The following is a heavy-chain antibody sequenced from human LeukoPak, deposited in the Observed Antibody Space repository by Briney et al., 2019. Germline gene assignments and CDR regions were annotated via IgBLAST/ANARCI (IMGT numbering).Heavy chain of an antibody. D-gene: IGHD3-22*01. V-gene: IGHV3-53*01. CDR2: IYSGGST. Sequence: PGRSLRLSCAASRFTFRNYAMHWVRQAPGKGLEWVSVIYSGGSTYYADSVKGRFTISRDNSKNTLYLQMNSLRAEDTAVYYCARLYYDSSGYYTFDYWGQGTLVTVSS. CDR3: ARLYYDSSGYYTFDY. J-gene: IGHJ4*02. CDR1: RFTFRNYA.